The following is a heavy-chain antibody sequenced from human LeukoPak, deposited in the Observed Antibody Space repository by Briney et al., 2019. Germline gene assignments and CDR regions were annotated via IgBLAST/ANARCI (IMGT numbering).Heavy chain of an antibody. Sequence: GRSLRLSCAASGFTFSSYGMHWVRQAPGKGLEWVAVIWYDGSNKYYADSVKGRFTISRDNSKNTLYLQMNSLRAEDTAVYYCAKFKRGYSYGPFDYWGQGTLVTVSS. CDR2: IWYDGSNK. CDR3: AKFKRGYSYGPFDY. V-gene: IGHV3-33*06. CDR1: GFTFSSYG. D-gene: IGHD5-18*01. J-gene: IGHJ4*02.